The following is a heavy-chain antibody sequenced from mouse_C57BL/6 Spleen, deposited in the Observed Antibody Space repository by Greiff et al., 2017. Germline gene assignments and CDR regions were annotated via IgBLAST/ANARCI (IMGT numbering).Heavy chain of an antibody. J-gene: IGHJ2*01. V-gene: IGHV5-6*01. CDR3: ARQITTVVPDY. D-gene: IGHD1-1*01. Sequence: EVMLVESGGDLVKPGGSLKLSCAASGFTFSSYGMSWVRQTPDKRLEWVATISSGGSYTYYPDSVKGRFTISRDNAKNTLYLQMSSLKSEDTAMYYCARQITTVVPDYWGQGTTLTVSS. CDR2: ISSGGSYT. CDR1: GFTFSSYG.